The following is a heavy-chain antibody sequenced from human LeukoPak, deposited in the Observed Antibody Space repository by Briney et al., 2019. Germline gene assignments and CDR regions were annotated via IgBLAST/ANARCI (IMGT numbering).Heavy chain of an antibody. CDR2: IYYSGST. D-gene: IGHD4-11*01. CDR1: GGSISTYY. V-gene: IGHV4-59*01. CDR3: ARAQVDYNNGPGSRGYYSYGMDV. Sequence: PSETLSLTCTVSGGSISTYYGNWIRQAPGKGLEWIGYIYYSGSTNYNPSLKSRVAMSVDTSRNQLSLKLSSVTAADTAVYYCARAQVDYNNGPGSRGYYSYGMDVWGRGTTVTVS. J-gene: IGHJ6*02.